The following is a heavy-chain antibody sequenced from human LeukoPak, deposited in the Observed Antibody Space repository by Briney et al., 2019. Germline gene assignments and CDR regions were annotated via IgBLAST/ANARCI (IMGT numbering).Heavy chain of an antibody. Sequence: ASVKVSCKASGYTFTSYYMHWVRQAPGQGLEWMGIINPSGGSTSYAQKFQGGVTMTRDTSTSTVYMELSSLRSEDTAVYYCARNAIYYDYVRGSYRHFDYWGQGTLVTVSS. D-gene: IGHD3-16*02. V-gene: IGHV1-46*01. CDR1: GYTFTSYY. CDR3: ARNAIYYDYVRGSYRHFDY. J-gene: IGHJ4*02. CDR2: INPSGGST.